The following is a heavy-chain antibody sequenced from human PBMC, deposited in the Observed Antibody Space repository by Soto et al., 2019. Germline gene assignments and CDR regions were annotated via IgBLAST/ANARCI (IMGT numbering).Heavy chain of an antibody. Sequence: GASVKVSCTASGYTFTSYAMHWVRQAPGQRLEWMGWINAGNGNTKYSQKFQGRVTITRDTSASTAYMELSSLRSEDTAVYYCARDYSSSWEIFDYWGQGTLVTVSS. CDR2: INAGNGNT. CDR3: ARDYSSSWEIFDY. CDR1: GYTFTSYA. V-gene: IGHV1-3*01. D-gene: IGHD6-13*01. J-gene: IGHJ4*02.